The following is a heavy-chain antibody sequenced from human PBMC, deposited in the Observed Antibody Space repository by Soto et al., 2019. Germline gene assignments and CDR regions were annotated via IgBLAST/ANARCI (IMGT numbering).Heavy chain of an antibody. Sequence: SVKVSCKASGGTFSSYAISWVRQAPGQGLEWMGGIIPIFGTANYAQKFQGRVTITADESTSTAYMELSSLRSEDTAVYYCAINTLEPYYFDYWGQGTLVTVSS. CDR2: IIPIFGTA. CDR3: AINTLEPYYFDY. CDR1: GGTFSSYA. J-gene: IGHJ4*02. D-gene: IGHD1-1*01. V-gene: IGHV1-69*13.